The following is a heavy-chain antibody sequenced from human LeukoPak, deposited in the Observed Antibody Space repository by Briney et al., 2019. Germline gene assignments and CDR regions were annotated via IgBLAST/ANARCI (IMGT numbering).Heavy chain of an antibody. Sequence: PGESLKISCKGSGYSFTSYWIGWVRQMPGKGLEWMGIIYPGDSDARYSPSFQGQVTISVDKSITTAYLQWSSLKASDSAMYYCARQNKFGGVEFDPWGQGTLVTVSS. CDR1: GYSFTSYW. V-gene: IGHV5-51*01. CDR2: IYPGDSDA. D-gene: IGHD3-16*01. J-gene: IGHJ5*02. CDR3: ARQNKFGGVEFDP.